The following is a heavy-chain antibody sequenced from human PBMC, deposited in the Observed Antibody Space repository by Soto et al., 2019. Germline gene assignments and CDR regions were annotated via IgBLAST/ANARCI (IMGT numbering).Heavy chain of an antibody. V-gene: IGHV3-23*01. Sequence: GGSLRLSCAASGFTFSSYAMTWVRQAPGKGLEWVSVISGSAGSTYYADSVKGRFIISRDNSKNTLYLQMNSLRAEDTAVYYCAKEGSSWNDYFDYWGQGVLVTVSS. D-gene: IGHD6-13*01. CDR3: AKEGSSWNDYFDY. CDR2: ISGSAGST. CDR1: GFTFSSYA. J-gene: IGHJ4*02.